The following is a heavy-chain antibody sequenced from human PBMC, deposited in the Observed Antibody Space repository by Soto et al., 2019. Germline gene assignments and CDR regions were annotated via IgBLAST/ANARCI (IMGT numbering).Heavy chain of an antibody. CDR1: GGTFSSYA. Sequence: ASVKVSCKASGGTFSSYAISWVRQAPGQGLEWMGGIIPIFGTANYAQKFQGRVTITADESTSTAYMELSSLRSEDTAVYYCARDLPMVRVTVYAFDIWGQGTMVTVSS. D-gene: IGHD3-10*01. CDR3: ARDLPMVRVTVYAFDI. J-gene: IGHJ3*02. CDR2: IIPIFGTA. V-gene: IGHV1-69*13.